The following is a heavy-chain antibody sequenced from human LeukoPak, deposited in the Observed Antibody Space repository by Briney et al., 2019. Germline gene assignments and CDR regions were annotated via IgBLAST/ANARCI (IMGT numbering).Heavy chain of an antibody. J-gene: IGHJ5*02. CDR3: ARVWTYYYDSSGYYPQGFDP. D-gene: IGHD3-22*01. CDR2: IYTSGST. CDR1: GGSISSGSYY. Sequence: PSETLSLTCTVSGGSISSGSYYWSWIRQPAGKGLEWIGRIYTSGSTNYNPSLKSRVTISVDTSKNQFSLKLSSVTAADTAVYYCARVWTYYYDSSGYYPQGFDPWGQGTLVTVSS. V-gene: IGHV4-61*02.